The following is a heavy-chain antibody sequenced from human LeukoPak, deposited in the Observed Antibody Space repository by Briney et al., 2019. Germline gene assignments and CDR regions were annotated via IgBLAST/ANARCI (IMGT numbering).Heavy chain of an antibody. J-gene: IGHJ4*02. CDR3: ARRLGFYCSSTSCYVFDY. Sequence: GESLKISCKGSGYSFTGYWIGWVRQMPGKGLEWMGIIYPGDSDTRYSPSFQGQVTISADKSISTAYLQWSSLKASDTAMYYCARRLGFYCSSTSCYVFDYWGQGTLVTVSS. CDR1: GYSFTGYW. D-gene: IGHD2-2*01. V-gene: IGHV5-51*01. CDR2: IYPGDSDT.